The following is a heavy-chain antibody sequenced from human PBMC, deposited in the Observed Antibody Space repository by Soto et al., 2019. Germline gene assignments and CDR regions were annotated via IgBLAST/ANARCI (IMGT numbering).Heavy chain of an antibody. Sequence: GGSLRLSCAASGFTFSDHYMDWVRQAPGKGLEWVGRIRNEPKGYTTEYAASVKGRFTISRYDSENSLYLQMSSLRTEDTAVYYCVKAYSDFWSGYFDYWGRGTLVTVSS. CDR3: VKAYSDFWSGYFDY. V-gene: IGHV3-72*01. J-gene: IGHJ4*02. D-gene: IGHD3-3*01. CDR1: GFTFSDHY. CDR2: IRNEPKGYTT.